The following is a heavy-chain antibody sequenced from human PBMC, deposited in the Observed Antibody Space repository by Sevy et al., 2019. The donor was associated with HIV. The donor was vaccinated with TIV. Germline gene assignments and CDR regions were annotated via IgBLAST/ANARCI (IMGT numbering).Heavy chain of an antibody. J-gene: IGHJ4*02. CDR2: ISYDGSNK. V-gene: IGHV3-30*04. D-gene: IGHD2-2*01. CDR3: ARDRGQVVPAAIDY. CDR1: GFTFSSYA. Sequence: GGSLRLSCAASGFTFSSYAMHWVRQAPGKGLEWVAVISYDGSNKYYADSVKRRFTISRDNSKNTLYLQMNSLRAEDTAVYYCARDRGQVVPAAIDYWGQGTLVTVSS.